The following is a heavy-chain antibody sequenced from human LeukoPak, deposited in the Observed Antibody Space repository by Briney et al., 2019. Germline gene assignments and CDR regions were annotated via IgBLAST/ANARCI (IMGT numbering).Heavy chain of an antibody. CDR3: ARGPRITMVRGVYWFDP. D-gene: IGHD3-10*01. Sequence: PSETLSLTCAVYGGSFSGYYWSWIRQPPGKGLEWIEEINHSGSTNYNPSLKSRVTISVDTSKNQFSLKLSSVTAADTAVYYCARGPRITMVRGVYWFDPWGQGTLATVSS. CDR2: INHSGST. J-gene: IGHJ5*02. CDR1: GGSFSGYY. V-gene: IGHV4-34*01.